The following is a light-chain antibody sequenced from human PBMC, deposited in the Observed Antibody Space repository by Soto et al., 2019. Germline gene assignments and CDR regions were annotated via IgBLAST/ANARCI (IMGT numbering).Light chain of an antibody. J-gene: IGKJ2*01. V-gene: IGKV2-28*01. CDR2: LGS. Sequence: EIAMTQSPLSLAVTPGEPASISCRSSQTLLHSNGYTYLDWYLQKPGQSPQLLIYLGSNRASGVPDRFRCSGSGTDFTLKISRVEAEDVGIFYCMQGLRPMYTFGQGTKLEIK. CDR3: MQGLRPMYT. CDR1: QTLLHSNGYTY.